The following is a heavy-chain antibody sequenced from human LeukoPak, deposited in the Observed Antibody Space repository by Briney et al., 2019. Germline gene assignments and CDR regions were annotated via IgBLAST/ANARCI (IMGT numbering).Heavy chain of an antibody. CDR1: GGSISGHY. V-gene: IGHV4-59*08. Sequence: PSETLSLTCTVSGGSISGHYWSRIRQPPGKGLEWIGYIYYSGSTNYNPSLKSRVTISVDTSKNQFSLKLSSVTAADTAVYYCARHSKCGYYDSSGTDRLCRSGWFDPWGQGTLVTVSS. J-gene: IGHJ5*02. D-gene: IGHD3-22*01. CDR2: IYYSGST. CDR3: ARHSKCGYYDSSGTDRLCRSGWFDP.